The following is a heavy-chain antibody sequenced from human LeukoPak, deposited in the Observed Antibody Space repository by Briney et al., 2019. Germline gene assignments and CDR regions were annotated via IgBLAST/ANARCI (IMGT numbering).Heavy chain of an antibody. CDR1: GGTFSSYG. D-gene: IGHD2-21*02. J-gene: IGHJ2*01. CDR2: IIPMFGTA. Sequence: SVKVSCKASGGTFSSYGITWVRQAPGQGLEWMGGIIPMFGTANYAQKFQGRVTITSDDSTSTAYMELSSLRSEDTAVYYCATEAIVVVTARDYWYFDLWGRGTLVTVSS. CDR3: ATEAIVVVTARDYWYFDL. V-gene: IGHV1-69*01.